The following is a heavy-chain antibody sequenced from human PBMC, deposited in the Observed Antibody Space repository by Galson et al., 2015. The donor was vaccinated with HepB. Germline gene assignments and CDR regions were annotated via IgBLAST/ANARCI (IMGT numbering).Heavy chain of an antibody. V-gene: IGHV3-66*01. CDR2: IYSGGST. CDR3: AAVVATLPYAFDI. Sequence: SLRLSCAASGFTVSSNYMSWVRQAPGKGLEWVSVIYSGGSTYYADSVKGRFTISRDNSKNTLYLQMNSLRAEDTAVYYCAAVVATLPYAFDIWGQGTMVTVSS. D-gene: IGHD5-12*01. CDR1: GFTVSSNY. J-gene: IGHJ3*02.